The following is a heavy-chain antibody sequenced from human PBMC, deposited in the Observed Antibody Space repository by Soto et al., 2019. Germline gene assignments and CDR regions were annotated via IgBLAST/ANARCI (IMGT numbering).Heavy chain of an antibody. CDR3: ARRWGEGRVDY. J-gene: IGHJ4*02. V-gene: IGHV4-4*02. D-gene: IGHD3-10*01. CDR2: TYHSGST. Sequence: QVQLQESGPGLVKPSGTLSLTCAVSGASISSSNWWSWVRQPPGKGLEWIGETYHSGSTNYNPSLRXRXTXSXXKSRNQFSLKLSSVTAADTAVYYCARRWGEGRVDYWGQGTLVTVSS. CDR1: GASISSSNW.